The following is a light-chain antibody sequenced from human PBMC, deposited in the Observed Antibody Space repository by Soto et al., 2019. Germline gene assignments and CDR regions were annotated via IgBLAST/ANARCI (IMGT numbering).Light chain of an antibody. CDR1: QTISRY. Sequence: DIQMTQSPSSLSASVGDRVTITCRASQTISRYLDWYQQRPGKAPNLLIYSASNLQSGVPSRFSGSGSGTDFTLTISSLQPEDFATYYCQQSYSNQPLTFGGGTKVDIK. CDR2: SAS. CDR3: QQSYSNQPLT. V-gene: IGKV1-39*01. J-gene: IGKJ4*01.